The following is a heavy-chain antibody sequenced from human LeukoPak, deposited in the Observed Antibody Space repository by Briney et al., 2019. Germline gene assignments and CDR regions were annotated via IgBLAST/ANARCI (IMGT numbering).Heavy chain of an antibody. D-gene: IGHD3-10*01. CDR1: GFTFSSYG. CDR3: TRDLKSGFGESTLGY. V-gene: IGHV3-30*02. CDR2: IRYDGSNK. J-gene: IGHJ4*02. Sequence: AGGSLRLSCAASGFTFSSYGMHWVRQAPGKGLEWVAFIRYDGSNKYYADSVKGRFTISRDNSKNTLYLQMNSLKTEDTAVYYCTRDLKSGFGESTLGYWGQGTLVTVSS.